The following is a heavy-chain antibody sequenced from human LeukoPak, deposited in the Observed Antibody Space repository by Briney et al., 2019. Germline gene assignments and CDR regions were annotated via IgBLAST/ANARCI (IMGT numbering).Heavy chain of an antibody. V-gene: IGHV1-3*01. D-gene: IGHD6-13*01. CDR3: ARGYSSSWYSYY. CDR2: INAGNGNT. CDR1: GYTFTSYA. Sequence: ASVKVSCKASGYTFTSYATHWVRQAPGQRLEWMGWINAGNGNTKYSQKFQGRVTITRDTSASTAYMELSSLRSEDTAVYYCARGYSSSWYSYYWGQGTLVTVSS. J-gene: IGHJ4*02.